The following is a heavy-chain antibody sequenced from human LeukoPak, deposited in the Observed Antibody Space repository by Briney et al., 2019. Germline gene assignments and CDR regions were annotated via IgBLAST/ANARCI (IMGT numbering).Heavy chain of an antibody. V-gene: IGHV5-51*01. D-gene: IGHD6-13*01. Sequence: GESLKISRKGSGYSFSDYWIGWVRQMPGKGLEWMGIVYPGDSDTRYSPSFKGQVTISADKSFGTTYLQWTSLEVSDTAMYSCARHNGMARYSSSWYENGMDVWGQGTTVTVS. CDR3: ARHNGMARYSSSWYENGMDV. CDR1: GYSFSDYW. CDR2: VYPGDSDT. J-gene: IGHJ6*02.